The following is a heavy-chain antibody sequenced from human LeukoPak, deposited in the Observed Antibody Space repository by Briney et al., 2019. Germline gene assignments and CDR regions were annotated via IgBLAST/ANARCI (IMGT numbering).Heavy chain of an antibody. CDR3: ARPLSTVTTPVNWFDP. V-gene: IGHV1-24*01. J-gene: IGHJ5*02. Sequence: ASVKVSRTASGYTFTSYYMHWVRPAPGKGLEWMGGFDPEDGETIYAQKFQGRVTMTEDTSTDTAYMELSSLRSEDTAVYYCARPLSTVTTPVNWFDPWGQGTLVTVSS. CDR2: FDPEDGET. CDR1: GYTFTSYY. D-gene: IGHD4-17*01.